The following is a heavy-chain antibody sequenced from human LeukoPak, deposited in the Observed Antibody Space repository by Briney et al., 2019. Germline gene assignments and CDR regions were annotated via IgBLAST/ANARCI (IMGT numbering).Heavy chain of an antibody. J-gene: IGHJ5*02. D-gene: IGHD6-19*01. V-gene: IGHV4-4*02. CDR1: GGSISSSNW. CDR2: IYHSGSA. CDR3: ARQIAVGSNWFDP. Sequence: SETLSLTCAVSGGSISSSNWWSWVRQPPGKGLEWIGEIYHSGSAYYNPSLKSRVTISVDTSKNQFSLKLSSVTAADTAVYYCARQIAVGSNWFDPWGQGTLVTVSS.